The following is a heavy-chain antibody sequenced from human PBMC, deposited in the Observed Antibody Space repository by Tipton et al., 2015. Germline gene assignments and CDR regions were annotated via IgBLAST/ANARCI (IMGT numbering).Heavy chain of an antibody. Sequence: GLVKPSETLSLTCAVYGGSFSGYYWSWIRQPPGKGLEWIGEINHSGSTNYNPSLKSRVTISVDTSKNQFSLKLSSVTAADTAVYYCARASSDCGGECYGYWGQGTLVTVSS. CDR2: INHSGST. D-gene: IGHD2-21*01. J-gene: IGHJ4*02. CDR3: ARASSDCGGECYGY. V-gene: IGHV4-34*01. CDR1: GGSFSGYY.